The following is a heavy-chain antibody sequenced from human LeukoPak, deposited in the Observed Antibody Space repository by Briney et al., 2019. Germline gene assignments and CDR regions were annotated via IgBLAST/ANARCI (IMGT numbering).Heavy chain of an antibody. V-gene: IGHV3-48*01. CDR3: ASSLSLWGNYRCH. Sequence: GGSLRLSCAASGFTFSAYSMNWVRQAPGKGLDWVSYISSRSFTIYYADSVKGRFTISRDNAKNSLYLQMNSLRAEDTAVYYCASSLSLWGNYRCHWGQGTLVTVSS. CDR1: GFTFSAYS. CDR2: ISSRSFTI. J-gene: IGHJ4*02. D-gene: IGHD3-16*02.